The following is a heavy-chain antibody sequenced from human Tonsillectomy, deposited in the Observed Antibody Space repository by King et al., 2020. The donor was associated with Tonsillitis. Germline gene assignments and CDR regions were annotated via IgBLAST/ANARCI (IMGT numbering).Heavy chain of an antibody. CDR2: ICTSGST. V-gene: IGHV4-4*07. CDR1: GDSISSFY. J-gene: IGHJ2*01. CDR3: ARDFPGGYSAYGELRYFDL. Sequence: VQLQESGPGLVKPSETLSLTCTVSGDSISSFYWSWIRQPAGKGLEWIGRICTSGSTNYNPSLKSRGTMSVDTSKNQFSLKLNSVTAADTAVYYCARDFPGGYSAYGELRYFDLWGRGTLVTVSS. D-gene: IGHD5-12*01.